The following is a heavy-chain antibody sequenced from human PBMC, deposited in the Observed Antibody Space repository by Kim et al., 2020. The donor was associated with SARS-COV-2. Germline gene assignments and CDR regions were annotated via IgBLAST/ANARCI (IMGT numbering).Heavy chain of an antibody. D-gene: IGHD3-22*01. Sequence: GESLKISCKGSGYSFTSYWIGWVRQMPGKGLEWMGIIYPGDSDTRYSPSFQGQVTISADKSISTAYLQWSSLKASDTAMYYCASIADYYYDSSGYPGELLYIWGQGTMVTVSS. CDR1: GYSFTSYW. J-gene: IGHJ3*02. CDR2: IYPGDSDT. V-gene: IGHV5-51*01. CDR3: ASIADYYYDSSGYPGELLYI.